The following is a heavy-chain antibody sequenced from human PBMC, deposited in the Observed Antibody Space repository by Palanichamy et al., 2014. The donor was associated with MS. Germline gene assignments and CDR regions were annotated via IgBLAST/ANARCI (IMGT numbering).Heavy chain of an antibody. Sequence: QVQLVQSGAEVRSLGSVKVSCKASGYTFTDYAMNWVRQAPDKGLSGWDGSTLANGNTKYSQKFQGRVTLTRDTSASTAYMELSSLTSEDTAVYYCARGLWSSSRVGYYFDNWGQGTLVTVSS. V-gene: IGHV1-3*01. CDR3: ARGLWSSSRVGYYFDN. CDR1: GYTFTDYA. CDR2: STLANGNT. J-gene: IGHJ4*02. D-gene: IGHD3-3*01.